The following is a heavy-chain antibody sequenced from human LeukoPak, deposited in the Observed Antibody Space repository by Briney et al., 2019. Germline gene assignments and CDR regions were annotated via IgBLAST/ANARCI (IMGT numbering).Heavy chain of an antibody. V-gene: IGHV5-51*01. CDR3: ARGVAAVGTDYFDY. CDR1: GYSFPDYW. Sequence: PGESLKISCKGSGYSFPDYWIGWVRQMPGKGLEWMGIIYPGDSNTVYSPSFQGQVTISADKSVSTAYLQWSSLKASVTAMYYCARGVAAVGTDYFDYWGQGTLVTVSS. J-gene: IGHJ4*02. D-gene: IGHD6-13*01. CDR2: IYPGDSNT.